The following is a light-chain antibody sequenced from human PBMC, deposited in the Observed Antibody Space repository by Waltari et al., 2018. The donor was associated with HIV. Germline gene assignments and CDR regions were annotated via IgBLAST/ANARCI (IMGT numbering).Light chain of an antibody. CDR3: SSYSGSNNVV. J-gene: IGLJ2*01. CDR2: EVN. V-gene: IGLV2-8*01. Sequence: QSALTQPPYASGSPGQSITISCSGTSRDFCAYDFVPWYQQHPGKVPKLFLYEVNQRPSGAPDRFSGSKSGHTASLTFSGLQADDEADYYCSSYSGSNNVVFGGGTKLTVL. CDR1: SRDFCAYDF.